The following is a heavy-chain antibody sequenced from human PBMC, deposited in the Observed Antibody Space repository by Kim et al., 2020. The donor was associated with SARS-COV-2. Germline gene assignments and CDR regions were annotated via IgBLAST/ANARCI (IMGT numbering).Heavy chain of an antibody. CDR2: LTGSGGGT. J-gene: IGHJ4*02. V-gene: IGHV3-23*01. Sequence: GGSLRLSCAASGFSFSTYAMSWLRQAPGKGLEWVSGLTGSGGGTYYSDSVKGRFTISRDNSKNTVYLRMNSLRPEDTAIYYCAKHKGSNILTLDCWGQGTLVTVS. CDR1: GFSFSTYA. CDR3: AKHKGSNILTLDC. D-gene: IGHD3-9*01.